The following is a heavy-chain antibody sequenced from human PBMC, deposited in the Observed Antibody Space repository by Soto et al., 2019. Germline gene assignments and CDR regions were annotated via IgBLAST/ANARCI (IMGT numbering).Heavy chain of an antibody. Sequence: EVQLVESGGGLVQPGGSLRLSCAGSGFTFSNYWMHWVRQAPGKGLEWVSRIDHDGPTDYADSVRGRFTVSTDNADHTLYLHMNSLGPEDTAVYYCVRDRQGDYWGQGTLVTVSS. V-gene: IGHV3-74*01. CDR3: VRDRQGDY. J-gene: IGHJ4*02. CDR1: GFTFSNYW. CDR2: IDHDGPT.